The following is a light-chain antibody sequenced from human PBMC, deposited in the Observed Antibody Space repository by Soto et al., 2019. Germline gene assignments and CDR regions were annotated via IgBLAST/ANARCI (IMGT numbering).Light chain of an antibody. J-gene: IGKJ2*01. Sequence: EIVLTQSPGTLSLSPGERATLSCRASQSVSSNYFAWYQQKPGQAPRLLIYGGSSRATGIPDRFTGSGSGTDFTLIISRLEPEDFAVYYCQQYCSSPYTFGQGTKLEIK. CDR3: QQYCSSPYT. V-gene: IGKV3-20*01. CDR2: GGS. CDR1: QSVSSNY.